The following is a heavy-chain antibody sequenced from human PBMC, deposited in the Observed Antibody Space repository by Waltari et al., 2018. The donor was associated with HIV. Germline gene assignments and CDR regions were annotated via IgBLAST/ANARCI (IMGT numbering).Heavy chain of an antibody. J-gene: IGHJ6*02. CDR1: GYTFTISG. CDR3: AREGYYYGSGTYAPPRYYGMDV. CDR2: ISPYNGNT. Sequence: QARLVQSGAEVKKPGASVKVYCKTSGYTFTISGISWVRQAPGQGLEWMGWISPYNGNTYYAQNLKGRVTLTTDSSRTAYMELRSLRSDDTAVYFCAREGYYYGSGTYAPPRYYGMDVWGQGTTVTVSS. V-gene: IGHV1-18*01. D-gene: IGHD3-10*01.